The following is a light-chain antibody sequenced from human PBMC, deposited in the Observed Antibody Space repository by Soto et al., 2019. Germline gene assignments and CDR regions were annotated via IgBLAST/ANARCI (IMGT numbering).Light chain of an antibody. CDR3: CSFVDTYTLV. CDR1: SSDVGGYNF. Sequence: QSALTQPPSASGSPGQSVTISCTGTSSDVGGYNFVSWYQQHPGKAPKLMIYDVTKRPSGVPDRFSGSKSGNTASLTISGLQAEDEADYYCCSFVDTYTLVFGGGTKVTVL. CDR2: DVT. J-gene: IGLJ2*01. V-gene: IGLV2-11*01.